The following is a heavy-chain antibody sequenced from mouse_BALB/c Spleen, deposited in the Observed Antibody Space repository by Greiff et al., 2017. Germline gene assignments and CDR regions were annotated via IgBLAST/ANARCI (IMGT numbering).Heavy chain of an antibody. D-gene: IGHD1-1*01. Sequence: EVQLVESGGGLVQPGGSLRLSCATSGFTFTDYYMSWVRQPPGKALEWLGFIRNKANGYTTEYSASVKGRFTISRDNSQSILYLQMNTLRAEDSATYCCARVYYCGSSYAMDYWGQGTSVTVSS. V-gene: IGHV7-3*02. CDR1: GFTFTDYY. CDR2: IRNKANGYTT. J-gene: IGHJ4*01. CDR3: ARVYYCGSSYAMDY.